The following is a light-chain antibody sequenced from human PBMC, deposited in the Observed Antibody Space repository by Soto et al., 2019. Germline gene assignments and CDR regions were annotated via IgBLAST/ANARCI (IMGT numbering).Light chain of an antibody. CDR2: TNS. CDR1: SSNIGAGYD. Sequence: QAVVTQPRSVSGAPGQGVTISCAGTSSNIGAGYDVHWYQQVPGTAPKLLIYTNSNRPSGVPDRFSGSKSGTSASLAITGLQAADEADYDSSLSALVFGGGTKLTVL. V-gene: IGLV1-40*01. J-gene: IGLJ3*02. CDR3: SLSALV.